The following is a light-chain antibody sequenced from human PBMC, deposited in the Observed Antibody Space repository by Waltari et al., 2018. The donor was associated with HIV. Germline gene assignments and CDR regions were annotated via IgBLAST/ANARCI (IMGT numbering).Light chain of an antibody. J-gene: IGLJ2*01. V-gene: IGLV2-14*01. CDR1: SSDVGGYNY. Sequence: QSALTQPASVSGSPGQSITIYCTGTSSDVGGYNYVSWYQQHPGKAPKLMIYEVSNRPSGVSNRFSGSKSGNTASLTISGLQADDEADYYCSSYTTSSTLGGVFGGGTKLTVL. CDR2: EVS. CDR3: SSYTTSSTLGGV.